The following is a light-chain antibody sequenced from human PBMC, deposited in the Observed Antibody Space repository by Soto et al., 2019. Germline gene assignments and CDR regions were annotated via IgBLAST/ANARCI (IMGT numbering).Light chain of an antibody. CDR2: DDN. V-gene: IGLV3-21*02. CDR3: QVWDSSTDHRV. CDR1: SIGGKS. J-gene: IGLJ1*01. Sequence: SYELTQPPSVSVAPGQTARISCGGNSIGGKSVHWYQQKPGQAPVLVVYDDNDRPSGIPERFSGSNSGNTATLTISRVEAGDEADYYCQVWDSSTDHRVFGTGTKVTVL.